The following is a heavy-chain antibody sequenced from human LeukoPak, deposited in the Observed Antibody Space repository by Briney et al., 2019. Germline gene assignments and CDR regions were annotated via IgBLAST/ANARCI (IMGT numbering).Heavy chain of an antibody. V-gene: IGHV4-39*01. Sequence: KPSETLSLTCTVSGGSISSSSYYWGWIRQPPGKGLEWLGSIYYSGSTYYNPSLKSRVTISVDTSKNQFSLKLSSVTAADTAVYYCSRHTVVEYFDWLPYMGGRGNWFDPWGQGTLVTVSS. CDR2: IYYSGST. CDR1: GGSISSSSYY. D-gene: IGHD3-9*01. CDR3: SRHTVVEYFDWLPYMGGRGNWFDP. J-gene: IGHJ5*02.